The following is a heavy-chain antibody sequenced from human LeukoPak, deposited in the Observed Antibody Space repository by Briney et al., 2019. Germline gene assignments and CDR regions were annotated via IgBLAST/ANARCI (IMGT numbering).Heavy chain of an antibody. CDR3: ARSSYSSSWPYYYYYGMDV. CDR1: GGSFSGYY. D-gene: IGHD6-13*01. Sequence: SETLSLTCAVYGGSFSGYYWSWIRQPPGKGLEWIGEINHSGSTNYNPSLKSRVTMSVDTSKNQFSLKLSSVTAADTAVYCCARSSYSSSWPYYYYYGMDVWGQGTTVTVSS. J-gene: IGHJ6*02. CDR2: INHSGST. V-gene: IGHV4-34*01.